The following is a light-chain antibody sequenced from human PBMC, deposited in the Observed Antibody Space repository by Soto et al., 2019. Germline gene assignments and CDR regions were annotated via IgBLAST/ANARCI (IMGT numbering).Light chain of an antibody. CDR3: AAWDDSLNGLV. V-gene: IGLV1-44*01. CDR1: SSNIGSST. CDR2: SDN. J-gene: IGLJ2*01. Sequence: QSVLTQPPSASGTPGQRVTISCSGSSSNIGSSTVNWYQQLPGTAPKLLIYSDNQRPSGVPDRFSVSKSGTSVSLAISGLQSDDEADYYCAAWDDSLNGLVFGGGTKVTVL.